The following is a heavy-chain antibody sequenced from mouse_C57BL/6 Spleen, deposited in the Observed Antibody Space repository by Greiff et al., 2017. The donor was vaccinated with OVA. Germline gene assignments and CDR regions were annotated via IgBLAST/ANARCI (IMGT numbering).Heavy chain of an antibody. CDR3: ARWGDEPRAY. Sequence: QVQLQQPGAELVKPGASVKLSCKASGYTFTSYWMQWVKQRPGQGLEWIGEIDPSDSYTNYNQKFKGKATLTVDTSSSTAYMQLSSLTSEDSAVYYCARWGDEPRAYWGQGTLVTVSA. CDR1: GYTFTSYW. CDR2: IDPSDSYT. V-gene: IGHV1-50*01. J-gene: IGHJ3*01.